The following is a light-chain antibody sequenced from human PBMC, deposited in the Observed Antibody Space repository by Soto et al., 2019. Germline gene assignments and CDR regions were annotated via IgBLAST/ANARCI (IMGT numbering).Light chain of an antibody. Sequence: ESVLTQSPGTLSLSPGERATLSCRASQSVSSSYLAWYQQKPGQAPRLVIYGASTRATGIPDRFSGSGSGTDFTLTISRLEPEDFAVYYCQQYGSSPPVTFGGGTKVELK. V-gene: IGKV3-20*01. CDR1: QSVSSSY. J-gene: IGKJ4*01. CDR3: QQYGSSPPVT. CDR2: GAS.